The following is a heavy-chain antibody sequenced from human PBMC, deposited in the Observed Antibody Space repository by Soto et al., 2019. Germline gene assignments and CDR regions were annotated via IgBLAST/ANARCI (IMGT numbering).Heavy chain of an antibody. CDR3: TRGTRKGDYASFDY. J-gene: IGHJ4*02. Sequence: GGSLRLSCAASGFTFSGYIMNWVRQAPGKGLEWVSYISSDSGNIFYADSVKGRFTISRDNAKNSLSLQMNSLRDEDTAVYYCTRGTRKGDYASFDYWGQ. D-gene: IGHD4-17*01. CDR2: ISSDSGNI. V-gene: IGHV3-48*02. CDR1: GFTFSGYI.